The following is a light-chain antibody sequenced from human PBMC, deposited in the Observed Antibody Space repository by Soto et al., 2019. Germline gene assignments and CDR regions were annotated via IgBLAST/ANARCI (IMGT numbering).Light chain of an antibody. Sequence: DIQLTQSPSFLSASVGDRVTITCRASQGISSYLAWYQQKPGKAPNLLIYAASTLQSGVPSRFSGSGSGTEFTLTISSLQPEDFATYYCQQYNTYPWTFGQGTKVDI. J-gene: IGKJ1*01. CDR3: QQYNTYPWT. CDR1: QGISSY. CDR2: AAS. V-gene: IGKV1-9*01.